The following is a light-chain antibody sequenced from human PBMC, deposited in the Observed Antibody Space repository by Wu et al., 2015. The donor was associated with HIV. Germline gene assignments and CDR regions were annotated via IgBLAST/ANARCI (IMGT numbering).Light chain of an antibody. J-gene: IGKJ4*01. CDR1: QSVSSY. Sequence: EIVLTQSPATLSLSPGERATLSCRASQSVSSYLAWYQQKPGQAPRLLIYDASNRATGIPARFSGSGSGTDFLLTISSLEPEDSAIYYCQQRGAWPLTFGGGTRVEIK. V-gene: IGKV3-11*01. CDR3: QQRGAWPLT. CDR2: DAS.